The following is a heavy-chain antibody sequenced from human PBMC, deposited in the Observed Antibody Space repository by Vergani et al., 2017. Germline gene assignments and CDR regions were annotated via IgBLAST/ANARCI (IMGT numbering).Heavy chain of an antibody. V-gene: IGHV3-7*01. D-gene: IGHD4-17*01. Sequence: EVQLVESGGGLVQPGGSLRLSRAASGFTFSSYWMSWARQAPGKGLEWVANIKQDGSEKYYVDSVKGRFTISRDNAKNSLYLQMNSLRAEDTAVYYCAHEGGYGDLDYWGQGTLVTVSS. CDR3: AHEGGYGDLDY. J-gene: IGHJ4*02. CDR1: GFTFSSYW. CDR2: IKQDGSEK.